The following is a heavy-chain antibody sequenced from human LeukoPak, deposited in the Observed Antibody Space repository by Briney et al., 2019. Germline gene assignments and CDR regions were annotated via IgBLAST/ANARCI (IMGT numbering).Heavy chain of an antibody. D-gene: IGHD3-22*01. CDR1: GFTFSDYY. J-gene: IGHJ4*02. Sequence: GGSLRLSCAASGFTFSDYYMSWIRQAPGKGLEWVSYISSSGSTIYYADSVKGRFTISRDNAKNSLYLQMNSLRAEDTAVYYCARDPYLRYYYDSSGYYFDYWGQGTLVTVSS. V-gene: IGHV3-11*04. CDR3: ARDPYLRYYYDSSGYYFDY. CDR2: ISSSGSTI.